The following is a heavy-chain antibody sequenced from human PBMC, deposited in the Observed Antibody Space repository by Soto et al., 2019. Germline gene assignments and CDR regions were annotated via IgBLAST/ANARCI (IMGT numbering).Heavy chain of an antibody. D-gene: IGHD3-22*01. Sequence: QVQLVQSGAEVKKPGASVKVSCKASGYTFTSYGISLVRQAPGQGLEWMGWISAYNGNTNYAQKLQGRVTMTTDTSTSTAYMELRSLRSDDTAVYYCARSITMIVVVSYYYYGMDVWGQGTTVTVSS. CDR1: GYTFTSYG. V-gene: IGHV1-18*01. CDR3: ARSITMIVVVSYYYYGMDV. J-gene: IGHJ6*02. CDR2: ISAYNGNT.